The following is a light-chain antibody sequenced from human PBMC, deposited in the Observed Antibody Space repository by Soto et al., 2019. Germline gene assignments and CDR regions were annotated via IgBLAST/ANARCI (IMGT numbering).Light chain of an antibody. CDR2: AAS. V-gene: IGKV1-39*01. CDR1: QSISSY. Sequence: DIQMTQSPSSLSASVGDRVTIPFRASQSISSYLNWYQQKPGKAPKLLIYAASTLQSGVPSRFSGSGSGTDFTLTISSLQPEDFATYYCQQLESYPSTFGGGTKVDIK. CDR3: QQLESYPST. J-gene: IGKJ4*01.